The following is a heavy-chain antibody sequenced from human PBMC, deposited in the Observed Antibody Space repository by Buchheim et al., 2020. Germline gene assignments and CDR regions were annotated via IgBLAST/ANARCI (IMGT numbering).Heavy chain of an antibody. Sequence: EVQLVQSGAEVKKPGESLRISCKGSGYSFINYWITWVRQMPGKSLEWMGRIDPSDSYTNYSPSFQGHVTISADKSISTAYLQWSSLKASDTAMYYCARRVSYCSDGSCYSWFDPWGQGTL. CDR2: IDPSDSYT. J-gene: IGHJ5*02. V-gene: IGHV5-10-1*03. CDR3: ARRVSYCSDGSCYSWFDP. D-gene: IGHD2-15*01. CDR1: GYSFINYW.